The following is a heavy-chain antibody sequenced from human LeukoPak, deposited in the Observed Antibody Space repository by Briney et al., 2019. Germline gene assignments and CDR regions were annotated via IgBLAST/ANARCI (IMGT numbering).Heavy chain of an antibody. CDR2: ISYDGSNK. CDR3: ARYYYDSSGYANNWFDP. D-gene: IGHD3-22*01. CDR1: GFTFSSYA. Sequence: GGSLRLSCAASGFTFSSYAMHWVRQAPGKGLEWVAVISYDGSNKYYADSVKGRFTISGDNSKNTLYLQMNSLRAEDTAVYYCARYYYDSSGYANNWFDPWGQGTLVTVSS. J-gene: IGHJ5*02. V-gene: IGHV3-30*01.